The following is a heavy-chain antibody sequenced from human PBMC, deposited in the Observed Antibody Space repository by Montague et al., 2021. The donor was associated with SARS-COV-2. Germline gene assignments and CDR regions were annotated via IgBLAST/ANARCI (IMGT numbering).Heavy chain of an antibody. Sequence: SETLPLTCSVSGDSITPYGDSIGGYFWSSIRQLAGKGLEWIGRIYANGNFDYNPSLNSRVSMSMYTSKQEFSMRLISVTAADTAVYYCARVAYYFGAGREKHGAFNHWGQGILVTVSS. CDR1: GDSITPYGDSIGGYF. D-gene: IGHD2/OR15-2a*01. CDR2: IYANGNF. J-gene: IGHJ5*02. CDR3: ARVAYYFGAGREKHGAFNH. V-gene: IGHV4-4*07.